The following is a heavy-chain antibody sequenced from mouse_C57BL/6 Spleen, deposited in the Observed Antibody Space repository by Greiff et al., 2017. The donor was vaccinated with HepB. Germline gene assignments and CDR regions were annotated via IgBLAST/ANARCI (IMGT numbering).Heavy chain of an antibody. CDR2: IYPGDGDT. V-gene: IGHV1-80*01. Sequence: VKLMESGAELVKPGASVKISCKASGYAFSSYWMNWVKQRPGKGLEWIGQIYPGDGDTNYNGKFKGKATLTADKSSSTAYMQLSSLTSEDSAVYFCARGDYDDGAWFAYWGQGTLVTVSA. CDR3: ARGDYDDGAWFAY. CDR1: GYAFSSYW. J-gene: IGHJ3*01. D-gene: IGHD2-4*01.